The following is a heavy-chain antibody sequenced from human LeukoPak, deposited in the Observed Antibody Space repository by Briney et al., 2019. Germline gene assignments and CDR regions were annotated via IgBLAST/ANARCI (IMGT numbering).Heavy chain of an antibody. CDR3: ARDYVWGSYRPSLDAFDI. CDR1: GFTFSSYA. CDR2: ISSSSSYI. J-gene: IGHJ3*02. V-gene: IGHV3-21*01. Sequence: GGSLRLSCAASGFTFSSYAMSWVRQAPGKGLEWVSSISSSSSYIYYADSVKGRFTISRDNAKNSLYLQMNSLRAEDTAVYYCARDYVWGSYRPSLDAFDIWGQGTMVTVSS. D-gene: IGHD3-16*02.